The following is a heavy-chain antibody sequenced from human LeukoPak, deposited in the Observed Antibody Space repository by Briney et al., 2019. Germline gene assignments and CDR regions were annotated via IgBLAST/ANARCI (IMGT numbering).Heavy chain of an antibody. CDR2: IYTSGTT. J-gene: IGHJ4*02. V-gene: IGHV4-4*07. Sequence: SETLSLTCTVSGGSISVYYWSWIRQPAGKGLEWIGRIYTSGTTHYNPSLKSRVTMSVDTSKNQFSLKLRSVTAADTAVYYCARPGERLAAIRYWGQGTLVTVSS. D-gene: IGHD5-24*01. CDR1: GGSISVYY. CDR3: ARPGERLAAIRY.